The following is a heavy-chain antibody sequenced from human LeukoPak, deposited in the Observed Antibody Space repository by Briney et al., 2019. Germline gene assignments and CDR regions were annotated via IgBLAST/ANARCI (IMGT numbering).Heavy chain of an antibody. CDR2: ISGSGGST. Sequence: GGSLRLSCAASGFTFSSYGMSWVRQAPGKGLEWVSGISGSGGSTYYADSVKGRFTISRDNSKNTLYLQLNSLRAEDTAVYYCARGYFAVGAFDIWGQGTMVTVSS. CDR1: GFTFSSYG. D-gene: IGHD3-3*01. V-gene: IGHV3-23*01. J-gene: IGHJ3*02. CDR3: ARGYFAVGAFDI.